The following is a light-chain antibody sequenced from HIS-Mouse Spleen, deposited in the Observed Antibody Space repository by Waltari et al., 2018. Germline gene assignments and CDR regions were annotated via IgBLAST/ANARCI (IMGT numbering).Light chain of an antibody. CDR1: ALPKQY. CDR2: TDR. CDR3: QSADSSGTYQDVV. V-gene: IGLV3-25*03. J-gene: IGLJ2*01. Sequence: SYELTQPPSVSVSPGQTARIPCSGDALPKQYAYWYQQKPGQAPGLVIYTDRERPPGIPEPFSGSSSGTTVTLTISGVQAEDEADYYCQSADSSGTYQDVVFGGGTKLTVL.